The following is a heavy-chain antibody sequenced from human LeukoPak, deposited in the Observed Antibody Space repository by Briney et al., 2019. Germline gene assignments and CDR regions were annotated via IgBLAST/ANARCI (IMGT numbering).Heavy chain of an antibody. J-gene: IGHJ5*02. D-gene: IGHD3-3*01. V-gene: IGHV4-34*01. CDR1: GGSFSGYY. Sequence: PSETLSLTCAVYGGSFSGYYWSWIRQPPGKGLEWIGEINHSGSTNYNPSLKSRVTISVDTSKSQFSLKLSSVTAADTAVYYCARGGGESYDFWSGTIPLNWFDPWGQGTLVTVSS. CDR3: ARGGGESYDFWSGTIPLNWFDP. CDR2: INHSGST.